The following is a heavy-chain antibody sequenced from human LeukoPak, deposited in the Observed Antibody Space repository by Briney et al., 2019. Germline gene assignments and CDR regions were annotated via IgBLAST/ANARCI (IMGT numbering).Heavy chain of an antibody. D-gene: IGHD1-7*01. CDR2: IGTAGDT. CDR3: ARGNWNYDGFDP. J-gene: IGHJ5*02. Sequence: GGSLRLSCAASEFTFSSYDMHWVRQATGKGLEWVSAIGTAGDTYYPGSVKGRFTISRENAKNSLYLQMNSLRAGDTAVYYCARGNWNYDGFDPWGQGTLVTVSS. V-gene: IGHV3-13*01. CDR1: EFTFSSYD.